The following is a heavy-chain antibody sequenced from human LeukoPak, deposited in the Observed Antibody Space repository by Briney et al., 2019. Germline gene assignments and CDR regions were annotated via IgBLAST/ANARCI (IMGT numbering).Heavy chain of an antibody. V-gene: IGHV1-46*01. J-gene: IGHJ6*03. CDR3: ARGLRRVRGVFRVLQYYYYMDV. CDR2: INPSGGST. Sequence: GASVKVSCKASGYTFTSYYMHWVRQAPGQGLEWMGIINPSGGSTSYAQKFQGRVTMTRDMSTSTVYMELSSLRSEDTAVYYCARGLRRVRGVFRVLQYYYYMDVWGKGTTVTISS. CDR1: GYTFTSYY. D-gene: IGHD3-10*01.